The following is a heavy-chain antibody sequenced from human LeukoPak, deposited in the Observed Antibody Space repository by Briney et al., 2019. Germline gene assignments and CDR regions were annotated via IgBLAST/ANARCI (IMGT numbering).Heavy chain of an antibody. Sequence: GSLRLSCAASGFTFSDYYMSWIRQAPGKGLEWVSYISSSGSTIYYADSVKGRFTISRGNAKNSLYLQMNSLRAEDTAVYYCARVSGYDFWSGYAFDYWGQGTLVTVSS. CDR2: ISSSGSTI. CDR1: GFTFSDYY. J-gene: IGHJ4*02. V-gene: IGHV3-11*01. CDR3: ARVSGYDFWSGYAFDY. D-gene: IGHD3-3*01.